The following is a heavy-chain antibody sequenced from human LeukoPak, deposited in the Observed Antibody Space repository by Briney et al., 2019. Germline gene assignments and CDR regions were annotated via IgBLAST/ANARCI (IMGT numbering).Heavy chain of an antibody. CDR1: GASFSSSTYY. CDR2: IYYSGST. CDR3: ARRAYSSGWYYFDY. V-gene: IGHV4-39*07. Sequence: PSETLSLTCTVSGASFSSSTYYWGWIRQPPGKGLEWIGSIYYSGSTYYNPSLKSRVTMSVDTSKNQFSLKLSSVTAADTAVYYCARRAYSSGWYYFDYWGQGTLVTVSS. J-gene: IGHJ4*02. D-gene: IGHD6-19*01.